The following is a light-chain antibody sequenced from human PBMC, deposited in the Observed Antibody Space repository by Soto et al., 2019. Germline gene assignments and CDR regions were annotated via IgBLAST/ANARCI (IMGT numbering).Light chain of an antibody. J-gene: IGKJ5*01. Sequence: EMALTQSPGTLYLPPEERATLSCGASQSISGSYLAWYQQKPGQAPRLLIYGASSRATAIPDRFSGSGSGADFTLTIRRLEPEEFAVYYWQQYGTAITFGQGTRLEIK. CDR2: GAS. V-gene: IGKV3-20*01. CDR1: QSISGSY. CDR3: QQYGTAIT.